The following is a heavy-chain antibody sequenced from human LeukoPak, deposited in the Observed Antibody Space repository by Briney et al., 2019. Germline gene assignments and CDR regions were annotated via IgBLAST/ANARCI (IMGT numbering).Heavy chain of an antibody. J-gene: IGHJ1*01. Sequence: PSETLSLTCTVSGGSISSSSYYWGWISQHPGKGMEWIGYTNYSGSTYYNPSLKSRVTISVDTSKNHFSLKLSSVTAAGTAVYYSARGSSWEYFQHWGQGTLVTVSS. D-gene: IGHD2-2*01. CDR1: GGSISSSSYY. V-gene: IGHV4-31*03. CDR2: TNYSGST. CDR3: ARGSSWEYFQH.